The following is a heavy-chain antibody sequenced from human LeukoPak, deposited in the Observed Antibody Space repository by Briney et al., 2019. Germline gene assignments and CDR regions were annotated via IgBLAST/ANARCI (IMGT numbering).Heavy chain of an antibody. J-gene: IGHJ4*02. CDR1: GFTFDDFA. CDR2: ISWDSDNI. CDR3: AKDLGLPRNF. V-gene: IGHV3-9*01. Sequence: GGSLRLSCAASGFTFDDFAMHWVRQAPWKGLEWVSGISWDSDNIGYADSVKGRFTVSRDNAENSLYLQMNSLTPEDTAVYYCAKDLGLPRNFWGQGTLVTVSS. D-gene: IGHD2-21*02.